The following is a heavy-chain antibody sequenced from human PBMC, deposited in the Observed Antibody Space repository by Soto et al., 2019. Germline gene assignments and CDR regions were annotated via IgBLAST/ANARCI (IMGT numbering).Heavy chain of an antibody. CDR2: ISYDGSNK. Sequence: GGSLRLSCAASGFTFSSYGMHWVRQAPGKGLEWVAVISYDGSNKYYADSVKGRFTISRDNSKNTLYLQMNSLRAEDTAVYYCAKDGFVGTMVRGVIPSDYYYMDVWGKGTTVTVSS. D-gene: IGHD3-10*01. J-gene: IGHJ6*03. CDR3: AKDGFVGTMVRGVIPSDYYYMDV. V-gene: IGHV3-30*18. CDR1: GFTFSSYG.